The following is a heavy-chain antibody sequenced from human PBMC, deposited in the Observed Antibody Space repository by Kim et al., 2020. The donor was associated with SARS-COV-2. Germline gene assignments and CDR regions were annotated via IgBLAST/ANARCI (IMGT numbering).Heavy chain of an antibody. J-gene: IGHJ4*02. CDR3: ARVRHGYYGSGSHVDY. Sequence: SLKSRVTISVDTSKNQFSLKLSSVTAADTAVYYCARVRHGYYGSGSHVDYWGQGTLVTVSS. V-gene: IGHV4-34*01. D-gene: IGHD3-10*01.